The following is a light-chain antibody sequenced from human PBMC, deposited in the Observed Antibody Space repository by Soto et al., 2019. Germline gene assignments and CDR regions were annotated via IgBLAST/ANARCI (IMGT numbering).Light chain of an antibody. CDR3: QKYGSSPPSIT. CDR1: QSVSSSY. CDR2: GAS. V-gene: IGKV3-20*01. Sequence: EIVLTQSPGTLSLSPGERATLSCRASQSVSSSYLAWYQQKPGQAPRLLIYGASNRASGIPDRFSGSGSGTDFTLTISRRELEDFAVYDRQKYGSSPPSITFGQGARLDIK. J-gene: IGKJ5*01.